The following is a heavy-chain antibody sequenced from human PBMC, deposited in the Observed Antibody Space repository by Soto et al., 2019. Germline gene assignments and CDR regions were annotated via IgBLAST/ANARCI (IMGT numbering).Heavy chain of an antibody. J-gene: IGHJ3*02. Sequence: ASVXVSFKTCFYTFTNHGSNFLLEAPGQGLEWMGWINPYNANTNYAQKLQGRVKMTTDTSTTTAYMELRSLTSDATAVHYCARDSVAGIRGDAFDIWGQGTVV. CDR1: FYTFTNHG. CDR2: INPYNANT. V-gene: IGHV1-18*04. CDR3: ARDSVAGIRGDAFDI. D-gene: IGHD3-10*01.